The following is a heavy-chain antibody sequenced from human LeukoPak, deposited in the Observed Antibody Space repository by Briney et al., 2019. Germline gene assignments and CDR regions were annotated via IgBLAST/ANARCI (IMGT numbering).Heavy chain of an antibody. D-gene: IGHD5-24*01. V-gene: IGHV3-30*02. CDR1: GFTFSSYG. J-gene: IGHJ4*02. Sequence: GGSLRLSCAASGFTFSSYGMHWVRQAPGKGLEWVAFIRYDGSNKYYADSVKGRFTISRDNSKNALYLQMNSLRAEDTAVYYCAGGKRWLKNHFDYWGQGTLVTVSS. CDR2: IRYDGSNK. CDR3: AGGKRWLKNHFDY.